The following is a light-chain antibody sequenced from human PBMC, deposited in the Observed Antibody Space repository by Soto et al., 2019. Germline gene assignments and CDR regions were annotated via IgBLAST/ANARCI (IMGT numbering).Light chain of an antibody. CDR3: AVWDDSLNGLWV. CDR1: SSDVGGHNY. CDR2: EVN. J-gene: IGLJ3*02. Sequence: QSALTQPASVSGSPGQSITISCTGTSSDVGGHNYVSWYQQHPGKAPKNMIYEVNNGPSGVSDRFSGSKSGNTASLTISGLQAEDEAYYYCAVWDDSLNGLWVFGGGTKLTVL. V-gene: IGLV2-14*01.